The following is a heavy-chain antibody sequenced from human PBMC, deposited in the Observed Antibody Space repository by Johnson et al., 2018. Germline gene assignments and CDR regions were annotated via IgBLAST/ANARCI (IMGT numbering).Heavy chain of an antibody. CDR1: GFTFSDYW. CDR2: ISPDGSSA. V-gene: IGHV3-74*01. D-gene: IGHD4-17*01. CDR3: ARGLYGDYVGSEYLQH. Sequence: VRLQESGGGLVQPGGSLRLSCAASGFTFSDYWMQWVRQGPGKGLVWVSRISPDGSSASYPDSVKGRFTISSDNAKNTLYLQMDSLGVEDTAVYFCARGLYGDYVGSEYLQHWGQGTLVTVSS. J-gene: IGHJ1*01.